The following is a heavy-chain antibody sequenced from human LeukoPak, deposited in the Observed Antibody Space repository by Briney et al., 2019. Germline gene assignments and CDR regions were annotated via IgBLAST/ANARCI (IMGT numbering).Heavy chain of an antibody. Sequence: GGTLRLSCAASGFTLSSYSMNGVPEAPGKGLVWVLRIHGDGISTTYADSVKGRFTISRDNAKNTLYLQMDSLRAEDTAVYYCARDPEDMVGVHNFDNWGLGTLVTVSS. J-gene: IGHJ4*02. CDR1: GFTLSSYS. CDR3: ARDPEDMVGVHNFDN. V-gene: IGHV3-74*01. CDR2: IHGDGIST. D-gene: IGHD1-26*01.